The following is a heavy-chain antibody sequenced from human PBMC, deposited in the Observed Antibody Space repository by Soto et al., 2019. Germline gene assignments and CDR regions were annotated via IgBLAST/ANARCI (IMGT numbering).Heavy chain of an antibody. CDR2: IWYDGSNK. V-gene: IGHV3-33*08. J-gene: IGHJ6*02. CDR3: ARDVDTAMVTWEWYYYYGMDV. Sequence: GGSLRLSCAASGFTFSSYGMHWVRQAPGKGLEWVAVIWYDGSNKYYADSVKGRFTISRDNSKNTLYLQMNSLRAEDTAVYYCARDVDTAMVTWEWYYYYGMDVWGQGTTVTVSS. D-gene: IGHD5-18*01. CDR1: GFTFSSYG.